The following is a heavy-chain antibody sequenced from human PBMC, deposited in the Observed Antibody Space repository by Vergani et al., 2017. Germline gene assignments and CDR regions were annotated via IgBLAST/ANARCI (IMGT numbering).Heavy chain of an antibody. CDR1: GGSLSGYY. CDR2: INHSGST. Sequence: QVQLQQWGAGLLQPSETLSLTCAVYGGSLSGYYWSWIRQPPGRGLEWIGEINHSGSTNYNPSLKSRVTISLDTYKNQFSLQLNSVTAADTAVYYCARLYSTTNSDYFDYWGQGTLVTVSS. J-gene: IGHJ4*02. D-gene: IGHD2-2*01. V-gene: IGHV4-34*01. CDR3: ARLYSTTNSDYFDY.